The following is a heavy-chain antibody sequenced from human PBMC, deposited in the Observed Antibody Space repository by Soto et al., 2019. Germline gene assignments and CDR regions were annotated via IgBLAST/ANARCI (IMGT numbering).Heavy chain of an antibody. D-gene: IGHD1-26*01. CDR3: AREGGIVGATTVDY. CDR1: GGSISSYY. J-gene: IGHJ4*02. Sequence: TSETLSLTCTVSGGSISSYYWSWIRQPPGKGLEWIGYIYYSGSTYYNPSLKSRVTISVDTSKNQFSLKLSSVTAADTAVYYCAREGGIVGATTVDYWGQGTLVTVSS. CDR2: IYYSGST. V-gene: IGHV4-30-4*01.